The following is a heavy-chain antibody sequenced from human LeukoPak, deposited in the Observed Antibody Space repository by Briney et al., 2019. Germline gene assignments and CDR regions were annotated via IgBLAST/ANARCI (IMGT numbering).Heavy chain of an antibody. CDR1: GYTFTSYD. J-gene: IGHJ4*02. Sequence: GASVKVSCKASGYTFTSYDINWVRQATGQGLEWMGWMNPNSGNTGYAQKFQGRVTITRNTSISTAYMELSSLRSEDTAVYHCATLSGTAGGGYEDWGQGTLVTVSS. CDR3: ATLSGTAGGGYED. V-gene: IGHV1-8*03. CDR2: MNPNSGNT. D-gene: IGHD5-12*01.